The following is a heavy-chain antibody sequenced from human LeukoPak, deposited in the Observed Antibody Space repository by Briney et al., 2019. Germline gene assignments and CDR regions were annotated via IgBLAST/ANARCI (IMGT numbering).Heavy chain of an antibody. V-gene: IGHV4-34*01. CDR1: GGSFTGYY. CDR3: ARTSGDWLSWAWIGVDV. CDR2: IEHSGST. Sequence: SETLSLTCAVYGGSFTGYYWNWIRQPPGKGLEWIGEIEHSGSTKYNPSLRSRVTISADTSKNQFSLEMSSVTAADTAVYYCARTSGDWLSWAWIGVDVWGKGTTVTVSS. D-gene: IGHD3-9*01. J-gene: IGHJ6*04.